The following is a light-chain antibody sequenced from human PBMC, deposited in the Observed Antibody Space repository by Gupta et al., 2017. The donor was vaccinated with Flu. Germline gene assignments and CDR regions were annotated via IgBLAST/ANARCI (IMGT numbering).Light chain of an antibody. CDR2: YDD. Sequence: ISWSGSSANVGGNDVNLCQQPTGRAPRRLIYYDDVLRSGVSGGFSGAKSGASADLAISGLEAEDVADYYCAATEDSLDARLFGGGTRLTV. J-gene: IGLJ2*01. V-gene: IGLV1-36*01. CDR3: AATEDSLDARL. CDR1: SANVGGND.